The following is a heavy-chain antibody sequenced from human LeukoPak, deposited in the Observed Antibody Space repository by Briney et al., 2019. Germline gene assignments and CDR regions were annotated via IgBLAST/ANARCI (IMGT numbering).Heavy chain of an antibody. CDR1: GFTFSTYV. CDR2: ISVGAEYI. J-gene: IGHJ4*02. V-gene: IGHV3-23*01. CDR3: ASGPPFLKYFEY. Sequence: GGSLRLSCAASGFTFSTYVMNWFRQAPGKGLEWVSTISVGAEYIFYADSVTGRFTISRDDSNNALYLQMHSLRAEDTALYYCASGPPFLKYFEYWGQGTLVTVSS. D-gene: IGHD3-3*01.